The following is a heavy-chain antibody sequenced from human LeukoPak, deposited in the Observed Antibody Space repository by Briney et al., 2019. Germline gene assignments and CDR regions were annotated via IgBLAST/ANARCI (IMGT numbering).Heavy chain of an antibody. CDR1: QFTFSNYA. D-gene: IGHD2-15*01. V-gene: IGHV3-23*01. CDR3: ASSADSCYSGWRSDH. Sequence: GGSLRLSCAASQFTFSNYAMSWVRQAPGKGLEWVSAISGSGNTTYFGDSVTGRFTISRDNSKNTVYLQMNSLRPEDTAVYRCASSADSCYSGWRSDHWGQGALVTVPS. J-gene: IGHJ4*02. CDR2: ISGSGNTT.